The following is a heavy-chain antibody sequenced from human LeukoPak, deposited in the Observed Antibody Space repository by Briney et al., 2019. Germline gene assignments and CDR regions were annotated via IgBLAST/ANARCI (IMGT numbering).Heavy chain of an antibody. V-gene: IGHV3-11*04. D-gene: IGHD1-26*01. Sequence: PGGALRLSCAASGFTFSDYYMTWIRQAPGKGLEWVSYISSSGSMIYDADSVKRRFTISSDHAKKSLYLQMNSLRAEYAPVYYCARDPYSGDYGDYYYYYMDLWGQGNTVTISS. CDR1: GFTFSDYY. CDR2: ISSSGSMI. CDR3: ARDPYSGDYGDYYYYYMDL. J-gene: IGHJ6*03.